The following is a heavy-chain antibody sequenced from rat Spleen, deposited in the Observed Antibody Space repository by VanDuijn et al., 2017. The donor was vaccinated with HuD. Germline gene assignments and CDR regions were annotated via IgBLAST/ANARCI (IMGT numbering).Heavy chain of an antibody. Sequence: EVQLVESGGGLVQPGRSLKLSCTASGLSFSNYHMAWVRQAPTKGLEWVASISYDGSATYYRDSVKGRFTISRDNAKSTLYLQMNNLRSEDTATYYCTRWTYFRHWGQGVMVTVSS. CDR1: GLSFSNYH. D-gene: IGHD4-6*01. J-gene: IGHJ2*01. CDR3: TRWTYFRH. CDR2: ISYDGSAT. V-gene: IGHV5-25*01.